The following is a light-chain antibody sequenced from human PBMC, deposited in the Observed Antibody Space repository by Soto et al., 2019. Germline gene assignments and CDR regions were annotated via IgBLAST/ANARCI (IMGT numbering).Light chain of an antibody. CDR3: QQYGSSLT. Sequence: EVVLTQSPGTLSLSPGERATLSCRASQSVSSNFLAWYQQKPGQAPRLLVYGASNRATVIPDRFIGGGSGTDFTLTISRLEPEESAVYYCQQYGSSLTVGGGTKVEIK. J-gene: IGKJ4*01. CDR2: GAS. V-gene: IGKV3-20*01. CDR1: QSVSSNF.